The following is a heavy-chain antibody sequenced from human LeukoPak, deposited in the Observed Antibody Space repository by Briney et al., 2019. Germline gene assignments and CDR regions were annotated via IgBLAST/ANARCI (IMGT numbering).Heavy chain of an antibody. J-gene: IGHJ4*02. CDR1: GGTFSSYA. CDR3: ARTLPRPYYFDY. Sequence: SVKVSCKASGGTFSSYAISWLRQAPGQGLELMGGIIPIFGTANYAQKFQGRVTITADESTSTAYMELSSLRSEDTAVYYCARTLPRPYYFDYWGQGTLVTVSS. V-gene: IGHV1-69*01. CDR2: IIPIFGTA.